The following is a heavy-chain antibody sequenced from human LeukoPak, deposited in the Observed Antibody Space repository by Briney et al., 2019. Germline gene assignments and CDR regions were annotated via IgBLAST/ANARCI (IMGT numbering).Heavy chain of an antibody. CDR3: ARGSGRQQLEQNY. D-gene: IGHD6-13*01. J-gene: IGHJ4*02. CDR2: IKEDGSVI. V-gene: IGHV3-7*01. CDR1: GFTFSIYW. Sequence: PGGSLRLSCVASGFTFSIYWMSWVRQAPGRGPEWLAIIKEDGSVIWDVESARGRFTISRNNAKNSVYLEMNSLRAEDTAVYYCARGSGRQQLEQNYWGQGNLVTVSS.